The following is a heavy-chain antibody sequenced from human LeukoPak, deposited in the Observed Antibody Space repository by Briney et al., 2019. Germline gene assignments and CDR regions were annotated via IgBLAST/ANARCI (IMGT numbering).Heavy chain of an antibody. CDR1: GYTFTYYI. CDR2: INPKSGGA. V-gene: IGHV1-2*02. Sequence: GASVPVSSTASGYTFTYYIMHWVRHAPGQGLEWVGWINPKSGGANSAQKFQGRATMNRDTSISTGYMELSSLRSDDTAIYYCARDRYGDGFAFFDYWGQGTLVTVAS. D-gene: IGHD5-24*01. J-gene: IGHJ4*02. CDR3: ARDRYGDGFAFFDY.